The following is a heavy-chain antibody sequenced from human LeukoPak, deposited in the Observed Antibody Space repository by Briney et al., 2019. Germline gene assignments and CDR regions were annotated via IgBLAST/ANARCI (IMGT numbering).Heavy chain of an antibody. V-gene: IGHV4-34*01. D-gene: IGHD3-10*01. Sequence: SETLSLTCAVYGGSFSGYYWSWIRQPPGKGLEWIGEINHSGSTNYNPSLKSRVTISVDTSKNQFSLKLSSVTAADTAVYYCARGAPWFGGSDIWGQGTMVTVSS. CDR2: INHSGST. CDR1: GGSFSGYY. CDR3: ARGAPWFGGSDI. J-gene: IGHJ3*02.